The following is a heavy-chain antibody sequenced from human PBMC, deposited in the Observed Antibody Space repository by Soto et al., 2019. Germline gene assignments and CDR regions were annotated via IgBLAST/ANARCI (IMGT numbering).Heavy chain of an antibody. CDR1: GGTLSSFA. CDR3: ARARAERERSYDFWSGSFDY. D-gene: IGHD3-3*01. V-gene: IGHV1-69*13. Sequence: ASVKVSCKASGGTLSSFAISWVRQAPGQGLEWMGGIIPIYDTTNCAQTFQGRVTITADESTNTAFMELSSLRSVDTAVYYCARARAERERSYDFWSGSFDYWGQGSLVTVSS. J-gene: IGHJ4*02. CDR2: IIPIYDTT.